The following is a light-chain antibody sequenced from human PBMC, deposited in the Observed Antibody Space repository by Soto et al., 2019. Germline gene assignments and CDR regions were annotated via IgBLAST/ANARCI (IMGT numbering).Light chain of an antibody. J-gene: IGKJ1*01. CDR2: KTS. V-gene: IGKV1-5*03. CDR1: QTISSW. Sequence: DIQLTQSPSTQSASVGDRVTITGRGSQTISSWLAWYQQKPGKAPNLLIYKTSNLESGVPSRFSGSGSGTEFTLTISSLQPDDFATYYCQYYNDYCWTFGQGTKVEIK. CDR3: QYYNDYCWT.